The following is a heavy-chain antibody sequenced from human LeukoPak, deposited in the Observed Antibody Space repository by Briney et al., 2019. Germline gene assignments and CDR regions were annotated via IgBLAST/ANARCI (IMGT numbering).Heavy chain of an antibody. Sequence: SVKVSCKASGGTFSSYAISWVRQAPGQGLEWMGRIIPILGIANYAQKFQGRVTITAHKSTSTAYMELSSLRSEDTAVYYCARSGTLFGVVIWDYWGQGTLVTVSS. J-gene: IGHJ4*02. CDR3: ARSGTLFGVVIWDY. CDR2: IIPILGIA. CDR1: GGTFSSYA. V-gene: IGHV1-69*04. D-gene: IGHD3-3*01.